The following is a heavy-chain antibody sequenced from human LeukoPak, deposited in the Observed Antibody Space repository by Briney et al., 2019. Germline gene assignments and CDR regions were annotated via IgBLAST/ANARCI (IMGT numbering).Heavy chain of an antibody. CDR3: TRDTGGSGSYPDY. J-gene: IGHJ4*02. V-gene: IGHV3-7*01. CDR1: GFTFSSYW. Sequence: GGSRRLSCAASGFTFSSYWMTWVRQTPGKGLGWVASIKQDGSEEDFEDSVKGRFTISRDNAKNSLCLQMNSLRAEETAVYYCTRDTGGSGSYPDYWGQGTLVTV. CDR2: IKQDGSEE. D-gene: IGHD1-26*01.